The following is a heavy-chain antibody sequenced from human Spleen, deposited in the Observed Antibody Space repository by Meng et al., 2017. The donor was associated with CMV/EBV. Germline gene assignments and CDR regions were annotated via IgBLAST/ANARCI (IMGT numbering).Heavy chain of an antibody. CDR2: IKQDGSEK. J-gene: IGHJ4*02. Sequence: GESLKISCAASGFTFSSYWMSWVRQAPGKGLEWVANIKQDGSEKYYVDSVKGRFTISRDNAKNSLHLQLNSLRDDDTAVYYCARRLALFDYWGQGTLVTVSS. CDR1: GFTFSSYW. D-gene: IGHD6-19*01. CDR3: ARRLALFDY. V-gene: IGHV3-7*01.